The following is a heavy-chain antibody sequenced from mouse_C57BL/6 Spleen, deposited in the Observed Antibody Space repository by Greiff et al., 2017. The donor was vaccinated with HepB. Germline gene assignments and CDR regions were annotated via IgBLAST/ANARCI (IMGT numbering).Heavy chain of an antibody. Sequence: QVQLLQPGAELVRPGSSVKLSCKASGYTFTSYWMDWVKQRPGQGLEWIGNIYPSDSETHYNQKFKDKATLTVDKSSSMAYLQLSRQTSEDSAVYYGGRQEGDGNFGYWGQGTTLTVSS. V-gene: IGHV1-61*01. CDR1: GYTFTSYW. J-gene: IGHJ2*01. D-gene: IGHD3-3*01. CDR3: GRQEGDGNFGY. CDR2: IYPSDSET.